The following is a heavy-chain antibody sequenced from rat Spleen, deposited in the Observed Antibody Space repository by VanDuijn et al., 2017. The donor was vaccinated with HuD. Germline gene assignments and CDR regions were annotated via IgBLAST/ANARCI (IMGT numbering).Heavy chain of an antibody. V-gene: IGHV5S23*01. CDR3: ARTTYDYFDY. CDR1: GFTFSDYY. D-gene: IGHD2-1*01. Sequence: EVQLVESGGGLVQPGRSLKLSCAASGFTFSDYYMAWVRQAPTQGLEWIASISTGGGYTYYRDSVKGRFTISRDNAKSTLYLQMNSLRSEDTATYYCARTTYDYFDYWGQGVMVTVSS. J-gene: IGHJ2*01. CDR2: ISTGGGYT.